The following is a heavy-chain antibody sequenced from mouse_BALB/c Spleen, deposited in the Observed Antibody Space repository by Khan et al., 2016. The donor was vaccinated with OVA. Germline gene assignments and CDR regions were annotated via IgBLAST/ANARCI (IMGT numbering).Heavy chain of an antibody. Sequence: QVQLQQSGAELVKPGASVKMSCKASGYTFTSYTMHWVKQRPGQGLEWIGYINPSSGYTKYKQKFKDKATLTADKSSSTAYMQLSSLTSEYSAVYYCARKSTRASYWGQGTTLTVSS. J-gene: IGHJ2*01. CDR1: GYTFTSYT. CDR3: ARKSTRASY. D-gene: IGHD3-1*01. V-gene: IGHV1-4*01. CDR2: INPSSGYT.